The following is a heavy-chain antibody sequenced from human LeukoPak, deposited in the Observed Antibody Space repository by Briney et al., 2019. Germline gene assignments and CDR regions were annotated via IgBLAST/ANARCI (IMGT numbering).Heavy chain of an antibody. CDR2: IIPIFGTA. J-gene: IGHJ5*02. Sequence: SVKVSCKASGGTFSSYAISWVRQAPGQGLEWMGGIIPIFGTANYAQKFQGRVTITADESTSTAYMELSSLRSEDTAVYYCARDRFSALTYDSWSGYYRWFDPWGQGTLVTVSS. CDR3: ARDRFSALTYDSWSGYYRWFDP. CDR1: GGTFSSYA. V-gene: IGHV1-69*13. D-gene: IGHD3-3*01.